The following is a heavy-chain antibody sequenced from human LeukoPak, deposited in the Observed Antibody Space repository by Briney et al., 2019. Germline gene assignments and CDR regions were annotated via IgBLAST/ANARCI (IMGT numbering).Heavy chain of an antibody. CDR1: GGSISSSSYY. CDR2: IYYSGST. V-gene: IGHV4-39*01. J-gene: IGHJ4*02. Sequence: SETLSLTCTVSGGSISSSSYYWGWIRQPPGKGLEWIGSIYYSGSTYYNPSLKSRVIISVDTPKNQFSLKLSSVTAADTAVYYCARRPYYDILSGSYYFDYWGQGTLVTVSS. CDR3: ARRPYYDILSGSYYFDY. D-gene: IGHD3-9*01.